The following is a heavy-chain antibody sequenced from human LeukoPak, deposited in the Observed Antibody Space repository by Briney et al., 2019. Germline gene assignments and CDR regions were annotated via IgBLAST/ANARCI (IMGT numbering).Heavy chain of an antibody. CDR1: GGTLSSYV. Sequence: SVKVSCKASGGTLSSYVISWVRQAPGQGLEWMGGIIPISGTTNYAQKFQGRVTITADKSTSTAYMELSSLRSEDTAVYYCATLCCGSYYMDVWGKGTTVTVSS. CDR2: IIPISGTT. D-gene: IGHD2-15*01. V-gene: IGHV1-69*06. CDR3: ATLCCGSYYMDV. J-gene: IGHJ6*03.